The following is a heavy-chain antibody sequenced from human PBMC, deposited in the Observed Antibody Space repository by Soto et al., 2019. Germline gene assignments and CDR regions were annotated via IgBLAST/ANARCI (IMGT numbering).Heavy chain of an antibody. V-gene: IGHV1-18*01. J-gene: IGHJ4*02. CDR3: VREMWTRSGPQNFFDY. CDR1: GYTFTSYG. D-gene: IGHD6-25*01. Sequence: QVQLVQSEGELRQPGASLTVSCRASGYTFTSYGITWVRQAPGQGLEWRGYISPNSGATTYAQNLQGRLNSPPDTSTSPAYMELRSLSSHDAAIYYCVREMWTRSGPQNFFDYWGLGALVTVSS. CDR2: ISPNSGAT.